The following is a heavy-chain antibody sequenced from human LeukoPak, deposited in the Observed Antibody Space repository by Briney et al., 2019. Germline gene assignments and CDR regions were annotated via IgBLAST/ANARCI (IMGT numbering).Heavy chain of an antibody. CDR1: GGSFSAYY. D-gene: IGHD2-21*02. Sequence: SETLSLTCAVYGGSFSAYYWSWIRQPPGKGLEWIGEINHSGSTNDNPSLKSRVTISVDTSKNQFSLKLSSVTAADTAVYYCARGGFYCGGDCYVDYWGQGTLVTVSS. CDR2: INHSGST. J-gene: IGHJ4*02. V-gene: IGHV4-34*01. CDR3: ARGGFYCGGDCYVDY.